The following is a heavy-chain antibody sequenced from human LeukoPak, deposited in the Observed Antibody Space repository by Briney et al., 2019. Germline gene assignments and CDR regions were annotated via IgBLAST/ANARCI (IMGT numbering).Heavy chain of an antibody. Sequence: SETLSLTCTVSGGSISSYYWSWIRQPPGKGLEWIGYIYYSGSTYYNPSLKSRVTISVDTSKNQFSLKLSSVTAADTAVYYCARGRYYDFWSGYHFDYWGQGTLVTVSS. V-gene: IGHV4-59*12. CDR1: GGSISSYY. J-gene: IGHJ4*02. CDR2: IYYSGST. D-gene: IGHD3-3*01. CDR3: ARGRYYDFWSGYHFDY.